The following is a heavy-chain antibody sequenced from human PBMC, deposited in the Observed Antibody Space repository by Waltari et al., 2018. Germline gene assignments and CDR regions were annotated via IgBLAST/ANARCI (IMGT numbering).Heavy chain of an antibody. CDR2: IYHSGST. CDR3: ARVRAGGSCSGGSCQKYSYYMDV. Sequence: QVQLQESGPGLVKPSETLSLTCAVSGYSISSGYYWAWIRQPPGTGLEWMGSIYHSGSTYYNPLLKGRATTSVYTSKYQFPLQLSSGTAADTAVYYCARVRAGGSCSGGSCQKYSYYMDVWGKGTTVTVSS. CDR1: GYSISSGYY. J-gene: IGHJ6*03. D-gene: IGHD2-15*01. V-gene: IGHV4-38-2*01.